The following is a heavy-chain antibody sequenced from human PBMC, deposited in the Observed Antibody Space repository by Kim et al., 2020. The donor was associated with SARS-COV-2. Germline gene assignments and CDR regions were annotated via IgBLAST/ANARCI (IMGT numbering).Heavy chain of an antibody. J-gene: IGHJ4*02. CDR1: GYTFKTYP. CDR3: VRDMNPTVYDY. V-gene: IGHV1-3*01. CDR2: ANAANDQT. D-gene: IGHD4-4*01. Sequence: ASVKVSCKASGYTFKTYPIHWLRQAPGQTLEWMGWANAANDQTKYSQKFQGRITISSDTSANTAYMELRSLTTKDTAFYYCVRDMNPTVYDYLGQVTRVT.